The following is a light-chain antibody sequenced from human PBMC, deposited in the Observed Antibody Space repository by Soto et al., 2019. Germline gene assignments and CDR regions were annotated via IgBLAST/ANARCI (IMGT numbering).Light chain of an antibody. CDR3: QQYQNLWT. V-gene: IGKV3-15*01. CDR2: RAS. Sequence: VVLTQSPGTLSLSPGERATLSCRAGQTIYSNVAWYQQRPGQAPRLLIYRASTRATGVPARFSGSGSGTEFTLTISSLQSEDFALYYCQQYQNLWTFGQGTKV. CDR1: QTIYSN. J-gene: IGKJ1*01.